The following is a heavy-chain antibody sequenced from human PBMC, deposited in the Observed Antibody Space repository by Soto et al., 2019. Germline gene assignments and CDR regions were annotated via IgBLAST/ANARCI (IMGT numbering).Heavy chain of an antibody. Sequence: PGGSLRLSCAASGFTFSSYGMHWVRQAPGKGLEWVAVIWYDGSNKYYADSVKGRFTISRDNSKNTLYLQMNSLRAEDTAVYYCARDLMTKPYGMDVWGQGTTVTVSS. CDR3: ARDLMTKPYGMDV. V-gene: IGHV3-33*01. CDR2: IWYDGSNK. CDR1: GFTFSSYG. D-gene: IGHD4-17*01. J-gene: IGHJ6*02.